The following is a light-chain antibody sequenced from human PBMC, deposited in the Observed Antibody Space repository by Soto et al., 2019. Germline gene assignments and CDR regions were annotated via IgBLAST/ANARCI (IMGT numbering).Light chain of an antibody. V-gene: IGKV3-20*01. CDR2: TAS. CDR3: QQYGSSPLYT. J-gene: IGKJ2*01. CDR1: QSVSSSY. Sequence: EIVLTQSPGTLSLSPGEIATLSCGASQSVSSSYLAWYQQKPGQAPRLLIYTASSRAAGIPDKFSGSGSGKDFTLTISRLEPEDFAVYYCQQYGSSPLYTFGQGTKLEIK.